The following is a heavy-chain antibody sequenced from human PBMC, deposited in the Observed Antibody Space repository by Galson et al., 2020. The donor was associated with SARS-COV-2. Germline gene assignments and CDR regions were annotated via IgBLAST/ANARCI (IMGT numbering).Heavy chain of an antibody. CDR2: IYYSGST. CDR1: GGSISSRGYY. Sequence: SETLSLTCTVSGGSISSRGYYWSWIRQHPGKGLEWIRNIYYSGSTYYNPSLKSLVTISVDTSKNQFSLKLSSVTAADTAVYYCARAYMAPITIFGVVTWFDPWGQGTLVTVSS. J-gene: IGHJ5*02. CDR3: ARAYMAPITIFGVVTWFDP. D-gene: IGHD3-3*01. V-gene: IGHV4-31*01.